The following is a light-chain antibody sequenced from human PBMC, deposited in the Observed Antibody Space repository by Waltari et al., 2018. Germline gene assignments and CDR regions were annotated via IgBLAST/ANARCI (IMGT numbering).Light chain of an antibody. CDR2: DVN. CDR1: SSDVGGYNS. Sequence: QSVLTQPPSASGSPGQSVTISCTGSSSDVGGYNSVSWYQRHPGKAPKLMIYDVNKRPSGVPDRFSGSKSGNTASLTVSGLQVEDEGDYYCGSYADTSTWVLGGGTSLTVL. V-gene: IGLV2-8*01. J-gene: IGLJ3*02. CDR3: GSYADTSTWV.